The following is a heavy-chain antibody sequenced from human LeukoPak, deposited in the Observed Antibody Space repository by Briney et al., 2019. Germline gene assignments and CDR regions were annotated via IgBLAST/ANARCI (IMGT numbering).Heavy chain of an antibody. CDR1: GGTFSSYA. CDR3: AREGGPDYDFWSGSQFDP. CDR2: IIPIFGTA. Sequence: ASVKVSCKASGGTFSSYAISWVRQAPGQGLELMGGIIPIFGTANYAQKFQGRVTITADESTSTAYMELSSLRSEDTAVYYCAREGGPDYDFWSGSQFDPWGQGTLVTVSS. J-gene: IGHJ5*02. D-gene: IGHD3-3*01. V-gene: IGHV1-69*13.